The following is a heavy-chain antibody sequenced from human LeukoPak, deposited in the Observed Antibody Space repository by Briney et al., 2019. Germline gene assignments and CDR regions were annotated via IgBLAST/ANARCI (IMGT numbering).Heavy chain of an antibody. D-gene: IGHD3-10*01. J-gene: IGHJ4*02. CDR3: AKDRGFGEYFPFFY. V-gene: IGHV3-23*01. Sequence: GGSLRLSCAASGFTFSTYAMSWVRQTPEKGLEWVSAISGSGGSTYYADSVKGRFTISRDNSKNTLYLQMNSLRAEDTAVYYCAKDRGFGEYFPFFYWGQGILVTVSS. CDR2: ISGSGGST. CDR1: GFTFSTYA.